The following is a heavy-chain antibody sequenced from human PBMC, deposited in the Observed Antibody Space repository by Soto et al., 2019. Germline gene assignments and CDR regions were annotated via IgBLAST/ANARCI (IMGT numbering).Heavy chain of an antibody. J-gene: IGHJ3*02. CDR2: ISWNSGSI. Sequence: EVQLVESGGGLVQPGRSLRLSCAASGFTFDDYAMHWVRQAPGKGLEWVSGISWNSGSIGYADSVKGRFTISRDNAKNSLYLQMNSLRAEDTAVYYCARDRGLYDAFDIWGQGTMVTVSS. CDR3: ARDRGLYDAFDI. CDR1: GFTFDDYA. D-gene: IGHD3-10*01. V-gene: IGHV3-9*01.